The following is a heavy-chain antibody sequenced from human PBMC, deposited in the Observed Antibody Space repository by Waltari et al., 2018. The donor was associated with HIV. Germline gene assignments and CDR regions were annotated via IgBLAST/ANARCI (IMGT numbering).Heavy chain of an antibody. Sequence: QVQLQQWGAGLLKPSETLSLTCAVYGGSLGDYYWNWIRQPPGKGLEWIGEINHSGNATYNPSLKSRVTISVDTSKNQFSLRLRSVTAADTAVYYCARYYYHSSGYSFDHWGQGTLVTVSS. D-gene: IGHD3-22*01. J-gene: IGHJ4*02. CDR1: GGSLGDYY. CDR2: INHSGNA. CDR3: ARYYYHSSGYSFDH. V-gene: IGHV4-34*01.